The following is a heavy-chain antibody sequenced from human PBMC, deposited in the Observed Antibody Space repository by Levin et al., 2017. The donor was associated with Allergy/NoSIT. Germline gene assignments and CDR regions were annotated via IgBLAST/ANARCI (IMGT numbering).Heavy chain of an antibody. CDR3: ARHRYSSSAEIDY. D-gene: IGHD6-13*01. CDR2: IYYSGST. Sequence: ASETLSLTCTVSGGSISSSSYYWGGIRQPPGKGLEWIGSIYYSGSTYYNQSLKSRVTISVYTSKNQFSLKLSSVTAADTAVYYCARHRYSSSAEIDYWGPGTLVTVSS. J-gene: IGHJ4*02. V-gene: IGHV4-39*01. CDR1: GGSISSSSYY.